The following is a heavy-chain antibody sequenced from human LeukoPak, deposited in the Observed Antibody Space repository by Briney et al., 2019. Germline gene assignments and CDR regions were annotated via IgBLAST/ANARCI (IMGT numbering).Heavy chain of an antibody. D-gene: IGHD6-13*01. V-gene: IGHV3-23*01. CDR1: GFTFSSYA. CDR2: NSGSGGIT. Sequence: PGGSLRLSCAASGFTFSSYAMSWVRQAPGKGLEWVSLNSGSGGITYYADSVKGRFTVSRDNSKNTLYLQMNSLRAEDAAVYYCAKKRIAAAGKPDFDYWGQGTLVTVSS. CDR3: AKKRIAAAGKPDFDY. J-gene: IGHJ4*02.